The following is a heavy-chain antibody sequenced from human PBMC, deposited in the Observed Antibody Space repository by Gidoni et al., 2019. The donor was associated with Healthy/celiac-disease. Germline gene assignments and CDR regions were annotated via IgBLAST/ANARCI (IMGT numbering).Heavy chain of an antibody. V-gene: IGHV3-7*01. CDR2: IKQDGSEK. D-gene: IGHD6-19*01. CDR1: VFTFSRYW. CDR3: ARDRVPTYSSGWYRSYFDY. J-gene: IGHJ4*02. Sequence: EVQLVVSGGGLVQPGGSLRLSCAASVFTFSRYWMSWVRPAPGTGLEGVANIKQDGSEKYYVDSVKGRFTISRDNAKNSLYLRMNSLRAEDTAGYYCARDRVPTYSSGWYRSYFDYWGQGTLVTVSS.